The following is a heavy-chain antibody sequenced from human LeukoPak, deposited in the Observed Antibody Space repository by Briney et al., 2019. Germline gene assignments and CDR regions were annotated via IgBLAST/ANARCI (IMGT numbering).Heavy chain of an antibody. Sequence: PSETLSLTCAVYAGSFSGYYWSWIRQPPEKGLEWIGEINHSGSTNYNPSLKSRVTISVDTSKNQFSLKLSSVTAADTAVYYCARVLEGSSGQHWYFDLWGRGTLVTVSS. CDR3: ARVLEGSSGQHWYFDL. CDR2: INHSGST. D-gene: IGHD6-19*01. V-gene: IGHV4-34*01. J-gene: IGHJ2*01. CDR1: AGSFSGYY.